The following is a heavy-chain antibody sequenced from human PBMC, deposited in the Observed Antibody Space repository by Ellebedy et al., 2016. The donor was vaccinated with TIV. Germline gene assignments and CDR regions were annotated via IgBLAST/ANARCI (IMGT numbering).Heavy chain of an antibody. CDR1: GFTFSSYA. CDR2: ISGSGGST. J-gene: IGHJ4*02. D-gene: IGHD2-8*01. CDR3: AKTAYCTNGVCHRRGFDY. Sequence: GESLKISCAASGFTFSSYAMSWVRQAPGKGLEWVSGISGSGGSTYYADSVKGRFTISRDNSKNTLDLQMNSLRAEDTGLYYCAKTAYCTNGVCHRRGFDYWGQGTLVTASS. V-gene: IGHV3-23*01.